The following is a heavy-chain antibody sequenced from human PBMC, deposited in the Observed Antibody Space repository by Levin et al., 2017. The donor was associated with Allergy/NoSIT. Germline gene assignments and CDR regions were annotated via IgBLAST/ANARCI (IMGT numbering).Heavy chain of an antibody. V-gene: IGHV3-30*18. Sequence: RAGGSLRLSCDASGFPFSRYGIHWVRQTPGKGLEWVALISGDGASIFFADSVRGRFTISRDNSRNTLDLQLNSVRYDDAAVYFCAKDLAEFVDTPMPHFATWGQGTLVTVSS. D-gene: IGHD5-18*01. CDR1: GFPFSRYG. J-gene: IGHJ4*02. CDR3: AKDLAEFVDTPMPHFAT. CDR2: ISGDGASI.